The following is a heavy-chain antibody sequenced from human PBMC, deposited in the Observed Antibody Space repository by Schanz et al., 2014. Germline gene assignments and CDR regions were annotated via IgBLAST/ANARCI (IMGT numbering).Heavy chain of an antibody. V-gene: IGHV4-4*07. CDR1: GGSISTYY. Sequence: QVQLQESGPGLVKPSETLSLTCTVSGGSISTYYWSWIRQPAGKGLEWIGRIYTSGSTNYNPSLKGRVPISVDPSKTQFSLRLSSVTAADTAVYYCARYTGAYFDYWGQGTLVTVSS. J-gene: IGHJ4*02. D-gene: IGHD1-26*01. CDR3: ARYTGAYFDY. CDR2: IYTSGST.